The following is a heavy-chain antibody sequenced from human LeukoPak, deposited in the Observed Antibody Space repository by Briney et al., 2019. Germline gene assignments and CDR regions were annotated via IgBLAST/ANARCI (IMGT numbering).Heavy chain of an antibody. J-gene: IGHJ4*02. V-gene: IGHV4-4*07. CDR2: IYTSGST. CDR1: GGSISSYY. Sequence: PSETLSLTCTVSGGSISSYYWSWIRQPAGKGLEWIGRIYTSGSTNYNPSLKSRVTMSVDTSKNQFSLKLSSVTAADTAVYYCARSYYYDSSGYYPLPSYFDYWGQGTLVTVSS. CDR3: ARSYYYDSSGYYPLPSYFDY. D-gene: IGHD3-22*01.